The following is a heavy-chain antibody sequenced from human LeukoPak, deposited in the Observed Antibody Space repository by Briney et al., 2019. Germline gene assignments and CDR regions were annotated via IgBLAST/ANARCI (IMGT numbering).Heavy chain of an antibody. CDR2: ISWNGGST. CDR1: GFTFSVYA. V-gene: IGHV3-43*02. Sequence: PGGSLRLSCEASGFTFSVYAMTWVRQAPGKGLEWVSLISWNGGSTFYGDSVRGRFTISRDNSKNSLYLQMNSMRTEDTALYFCAREGSSSGFFDYWGQGTLVTVSS. J-gene: IGHJ4*02. CDR3: AREGSSSGFFDY. D-gene: IGHD6-19*01.